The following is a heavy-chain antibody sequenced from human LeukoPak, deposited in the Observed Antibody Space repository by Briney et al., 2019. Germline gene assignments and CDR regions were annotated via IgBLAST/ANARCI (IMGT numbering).Heavy chain of an antibody. J-gene: IGHJ3*01. Sequence: SETLSLTCTVSGGSISSYYWSWIRQPPGKGLEWIGYIYYSGSTDYNPSLKSRVTISVDTSKNQFSLKLSSVTAADTAVYYCARSYSYYYDSSARWGQGTMVTVSS. CDR1: GGSISSYY. CDR3: ARSYSYYYDSSAR. V-gene: IGHV4-59*12. D-gene: IGHD3-22*01. CDR2: IYYSGST.